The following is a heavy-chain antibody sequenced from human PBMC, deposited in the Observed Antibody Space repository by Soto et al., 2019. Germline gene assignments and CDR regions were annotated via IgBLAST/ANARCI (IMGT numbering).Heavy chain of an antibody. V-gene: IGHV1-18*01. D-gene: IGHD6-13*01. J-gene: IGHJ6*02. CDR3: AREWSSSWYRGGMDV. CDR2: ISAYNGNT. CDR1: GYTFTSYG. Sequence: ASVKVSCKASGYTFTSYGISWVRQAPGQGLEWMGWISAYNGNTNYAQKLQGRVTMTTDTSTSTAYMELRSLRSDDTAVYYCAREWSSSWYRGGMDVWGQGTTVTVSS.